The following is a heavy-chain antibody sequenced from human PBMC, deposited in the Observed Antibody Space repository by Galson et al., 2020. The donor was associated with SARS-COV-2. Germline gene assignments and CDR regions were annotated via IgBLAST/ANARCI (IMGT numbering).Heavy chain of an antibody. D-gene: IGHD6-19*01. J-gene: IGHJ6*02. CDR1: GFTFSSYA. CDR2: ISYDGSNK. Sequence: GESLKISCAASGFTFSSYAMHWVRQAPGKGLEWVAVISYDGSNKYYADSVKGRFTIARDNSKNTLYLQMNSLRAEDTAVYYCAHVRTSHRSGWYRLRYYYYGMDVWGQGTTVTVFS. CDR3: AHVRTSHRSGWYRLRYYYYGMDV. V-gene: IGHV3-30-3*01.